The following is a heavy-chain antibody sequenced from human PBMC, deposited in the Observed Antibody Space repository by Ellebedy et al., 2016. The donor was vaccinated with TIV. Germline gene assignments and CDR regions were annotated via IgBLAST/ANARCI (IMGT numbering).Heavy chain of an antibody. D-gene: IGHD6-13*01. CDR2: IRTSDTTI. Sequence: GGSLRLXCAPSGLMHSDYYMSWIRQAPGKGLEWVSYIRTSDTTIYYADSVKGRFTISRDNFKNTVSLQMNDLTAEDTAVYFCATGGYSNSWIPNYFDYWGQGTLVTVPS. J-gene: IGHJ4*02. CDR3: ATGGYSNSWIPNYFDY. V-gene: IGHV3-11*01. CDR1: GLMHSDYY.